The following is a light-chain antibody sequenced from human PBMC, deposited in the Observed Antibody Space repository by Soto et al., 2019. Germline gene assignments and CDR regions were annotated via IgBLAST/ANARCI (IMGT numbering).Light chain of an antibody. CDR3: QQYNNWPRT. J-gene: IGKJ1*01. Sequence: EIVMTQSPATLSVSPGERATVSCRASQSVSTNLAWYQQNLGQAPRLLIYGASTRATGIPARFSGSGSGTEFTLTISSLQSEDFAVYFCQQYNNWPRTFGQGTEVKIK. CDR1: QSVSTN. V-gene: IGKV3-15*01. CDR2: GAS.